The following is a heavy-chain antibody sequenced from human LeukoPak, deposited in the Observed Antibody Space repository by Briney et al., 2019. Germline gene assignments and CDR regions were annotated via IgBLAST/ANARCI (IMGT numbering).Heavy chain of an antibody. Sequence: SETLSLTCTVSGGSISSFYWSWIRQPPGKGLEWIGSVYYSGTTNYNPSLKSRVTISVDMSKSQFSLKLSSVTAADTAVYYCARLATVYDYWGQGTLVTVSS. CDR1: GGSISSFY. J-gene: IGHJ4*02. D-gene: IGHD4-17*01. CDR2: VYYSGTT. V-gene: IGHV4-59*08. CDR3: ARLATVYDY.